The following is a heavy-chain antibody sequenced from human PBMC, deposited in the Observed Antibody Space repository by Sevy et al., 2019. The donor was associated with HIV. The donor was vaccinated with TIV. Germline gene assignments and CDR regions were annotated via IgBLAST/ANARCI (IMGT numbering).Heavy chain of an antibody. CDR3: AGGDTTMITDLDY. D-gene: IGHD3-16*01. CDR1: GLTLTTTG. J-gene: IGHJ4*02. V-gene: IGHV3-23*01. CDR2: VTSDGTT. Sequence: GGSLRLSCAASGLTLTTTGMSWVRQAPGKGLEWVAGVTSDGTTYYADSVRDRFTVPRDNSKNTLYLQRNSLRAEDTAVFYCAGGDTTMITDLDYWGQGTLVTVSS.